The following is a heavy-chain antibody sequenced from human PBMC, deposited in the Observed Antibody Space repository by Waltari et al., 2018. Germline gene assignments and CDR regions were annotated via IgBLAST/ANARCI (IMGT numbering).Heavy chain of an antibody. CDR1: GASISGYY. V-gene: IGHV4-34*02. J-gene: IGHJ5*02. CDR2: INHYGRT. CDR3: ARQSISFFGVVQNWFDP. Sequence: QVQLQQWGAGVLKPSETLSLSCAFYGASISGYYCSWIRQSPGQGLGWIGEINHYGRTNYNPSLKSRFTISVDTSKNQFFLILNSVTAADTATYFCARQSISFFGVVQNWFDPWGQGSLVTVSS. D-gene: IGHD3-3*01.